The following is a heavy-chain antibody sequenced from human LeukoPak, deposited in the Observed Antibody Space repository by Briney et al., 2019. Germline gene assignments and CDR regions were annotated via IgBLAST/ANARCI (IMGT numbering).Heavy chain of an antibody. D-gene: IGHD5-18*01. CDR3: ARGFGYSYGYEY. CDR2: IYYSGTT. J-gene: IGHJ4*02. CDR1: GDSISGYY. V-gene: IGHV4-59*01. Sequence: SETLSLTCTVSGDSISGYYWSWIRQPPGKGLEWIGYIYYSGTTNYNPSLKSRLTMSLDTSKNQFSLKLSSVTAADTAVYFCARGFGYSYGYEYWGQGALVTVSS.